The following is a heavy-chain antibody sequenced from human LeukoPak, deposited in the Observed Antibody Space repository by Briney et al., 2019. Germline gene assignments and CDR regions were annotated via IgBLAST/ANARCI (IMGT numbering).Heavy chain of an antibody. CDR1: GFTFSSYG. D-gene: IGHD1-26*01. CDR3: AKGSREWELLDAFDI. J-gene: IGHJ3*02. Sequence: GGSLRLSCAASGFTFSSYGMTWVRQAPGKGLDWVSGISGSGARTDYADSMKGRFTISRDNAKNTLYLQMNSLRAEDTAVYYCAKGSREWELLDAFDIWGQETMVTVSS. CDR2: ISGSGART. V-gene: IGHV3-23*01.